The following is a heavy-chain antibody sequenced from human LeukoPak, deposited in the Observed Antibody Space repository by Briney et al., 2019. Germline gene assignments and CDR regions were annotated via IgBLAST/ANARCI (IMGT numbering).Heavy chain of an antibody. CDR3: ARDSDTAHAFDI. Sequence: GGSLRLSCAASGFTFSSYSMNWVRQAPGKGLEWVSSISSSSSYIYYADSVKGRFTISRDNAKNSLYLQMNSLRAEDTAVYYCARDSDTAHAFDIWGQGTMVTVSS. V-gene: IGHV3-21*01. D-gene: IGHD5-18*01. CDR2: ISSSSSYI. J-gene: IGHJ3*02. CDR1: GFTFSSYS.